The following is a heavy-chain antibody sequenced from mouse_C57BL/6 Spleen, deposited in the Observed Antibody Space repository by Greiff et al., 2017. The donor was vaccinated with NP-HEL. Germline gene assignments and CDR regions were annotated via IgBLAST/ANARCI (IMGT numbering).Heavy chain of an antibody. V-gene: IGHV1-15*01. J-gene: IGHJ2*01. CDR1: GYTFTDYE. Sequence: VKLQESGAELVRPGASVTLSCKASGYTFTDYEMHWVKQTPVHGLEWIGAIDPETGGTAYNQKFKGKAILTADKSSSTAYMELRSLTSEDSAVYYCTRLPYGSTFDYWGQGTTLTVSS. CDR2: IDPETGGT. D-gene: IGHD1-1*01. CDR3: TRLPYGSTFDY.